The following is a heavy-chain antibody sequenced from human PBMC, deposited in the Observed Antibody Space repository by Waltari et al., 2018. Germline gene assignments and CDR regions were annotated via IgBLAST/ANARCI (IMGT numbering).Heavy chain of an antibody. J-gene: IGHJ4*02. CDR3: ARDFYSSSPNFDY. D-gene: IGHD6-6*01. CDR2: IYYSGST. CDR1: GGSISSSSYY. V-gene: IGHV4-39*07. Sequence: QVQLQQWGAGLLKPSETLSLTCTVSGGSISSSSYYWCWLRQPPGKGLEWIGSIYYSGSTYYNPSLKSRVTISVDTSKNQFSLKLSSVTAADTAVYYCARDFYSSSPNFDYWGQGTLVTVSS.